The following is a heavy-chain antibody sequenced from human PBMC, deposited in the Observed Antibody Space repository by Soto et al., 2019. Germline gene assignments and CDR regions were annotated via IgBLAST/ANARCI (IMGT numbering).Heavy chain of an antibody. V-gene: IGHV3-23*01. CDR1: GFAFHTHA. CDR3: AKDRTPPLSLSPSSQAIKNLLVGQCFDS. CDR2: ISASGVTT. Sequence: EVQLLESGGGWVQPGGSLRLSCAASGFAFHTHALSWVRQAPGKGLEWVSGISASGVTTYYADSVKDRFTISRDNSKNTVTLQMNSLRAEDTAFYYCAKDRTPPLSLSPSSQAIKNLLVGQCFDSWGQGTLVTVSS. J-gene: IGHJ4*02. D-gene: IGHD2-8*02.